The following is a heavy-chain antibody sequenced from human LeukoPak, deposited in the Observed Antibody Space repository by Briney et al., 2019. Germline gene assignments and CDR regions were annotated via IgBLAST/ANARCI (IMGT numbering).Heavy chain of an antibody. CDR1: GGSFSGYY. D-gene: IGHD6-13*01. Sequence: SETLSLTCAVYGGSFSGYYWSWIRQPPGKGLEWIGEINHSGSTNYNPSLKSRVTISVDTSKNQFSLKLSSVTAADTAVYYCARGGGMLRWYSSSWYVYWGQGTLVTVSS. CDR3: ARGGGMLRWYSSSWYVY. V-gene: IGHV4-34*01. J-gene: IGHJ4*02. CDR2: INHSGST.